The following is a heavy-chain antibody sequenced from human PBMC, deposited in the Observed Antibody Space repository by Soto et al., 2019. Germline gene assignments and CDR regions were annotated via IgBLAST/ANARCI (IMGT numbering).Heavy chain of an antibody. CDR2: INAGNGNT. Sequence: ASVKVSCKASGYTFTGYAMHWVRQAPGQRLEWMGWINAGNGNTKYSQKFQGRVTITRDTSASTAYMELSSLRSEDTAVYYCGRDQSGIGYYVDWFDPWGQGTLVTVSS. J-gene: IGHJ5*02. V-gene: IGHV1-3*01. CDR1: GYTFTGYA. D-gene: IGHD3-10*02. CDR3: GRDQSGIGYYVDWFDP.